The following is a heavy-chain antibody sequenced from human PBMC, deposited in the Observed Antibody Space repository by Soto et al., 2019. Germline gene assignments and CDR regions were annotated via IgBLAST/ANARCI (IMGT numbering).Heavy chain of an antibody. CDR3: ARGHCSGGSCYLFDY. CDR2: MNPNSGNT. J-gene: IGHJ4*02. D-gene: IGHD2-15*01. Sequence: ASVKVSCKASGYTFTSYDINWVRQATGQGIEWMGWMNPNSGNTGYAQKFQGRVTMTRNTSISTAYMELSSLRSEDTAVYYCARGHCSGGSCYLFDYWGQGTLVTVSS. CDR1: GYTFTSYD. V-gene: IGHV1-8*01.